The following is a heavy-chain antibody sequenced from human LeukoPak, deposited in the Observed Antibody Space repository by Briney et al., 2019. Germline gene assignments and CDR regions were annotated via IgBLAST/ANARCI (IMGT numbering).Heavy chain of an antibody. CDR3: AKNRKFLWATVTGYDY. Sequence: GGSLRLSCAASGFTFRTYAMRWVRQAPGKGLEWVSAISGSGGSTYYADSVKGRFTISRYNSKNTLTLQMNSLRAEDTAVYYCAKNRKFLWATVTGYDYWGQGTLVTVSS. V-gene: IGHV3-23*01. D-gene: IGHD4-17*01. J-gene: IGHJ4*02. CDR2: ISGSGGST. CDR1: GFTFRTYA.